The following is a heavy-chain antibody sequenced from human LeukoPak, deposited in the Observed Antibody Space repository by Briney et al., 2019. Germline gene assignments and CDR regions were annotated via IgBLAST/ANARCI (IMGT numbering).Heavy chain of an antibody. CDR1: GGTFSSYA. D-gene: IGHD3-10*01. Sequence: ASVKVSCKASGGTFSSYAISWVRQAPGQGLEWMGRIIPILDVVNYAQKFSGGVTITADKSTSTAYMELSSLRSEDTAVYYCAAYTYYYGSGKTSRYYYYGMDVWGQGTTVTVSS. J-gene: IGHJ6*02. CDR3: AAYTYYYGSGKTSRYYYYGMDV. CDR2: IIPILDVV. V-gene: IGHV1-69*04.